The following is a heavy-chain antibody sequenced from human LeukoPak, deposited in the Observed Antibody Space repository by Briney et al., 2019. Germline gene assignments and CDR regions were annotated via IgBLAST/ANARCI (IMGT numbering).Heavy chain of an antibody. J-gene: IGHJ5*02. D-gene: IGHD6-13*01. CDR2: IYPADSDT. V-gene: IGHV5-51*01. CDR1: GYSFTTYW. CDR3: ARLTRAAAGNLFDP. Sequence: GESLKISCKGSGYSFTTYWIAWVRPMPGKGLEWMGIIYPADSDTTYSPSFQGQVTISADKSISTAYLQWSSLKASDTAMYYCARLTRAAAGNLFDPWGQGTLVTVSS.